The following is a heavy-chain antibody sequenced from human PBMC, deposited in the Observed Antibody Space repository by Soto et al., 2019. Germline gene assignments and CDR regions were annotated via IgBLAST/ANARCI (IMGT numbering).Heavy chain of an antibody. CDR1: GGTFSSYA. Sequence: GASVKVSCKASGGTFSSYAISWVRQAPGQGLEWMGGIIPIFGTANYAQKFQGRVTITADESTSTAYMELSSLRSEDTAVYYCARGECSGGSCYSFGAFDIWGQGTMVTVSS. CDR3: ARGECSGGSCYSFGAFDI. D-gene: IGHD2-15*01. V-gene: IGHV1-69*13. CDR2: IIPIFGTA. J-gene: IGHJ3*02.